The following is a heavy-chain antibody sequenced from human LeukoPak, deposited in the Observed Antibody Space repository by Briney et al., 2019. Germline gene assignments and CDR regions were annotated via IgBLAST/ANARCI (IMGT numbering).Heavy chain of an antibody. D-gene: IGHD6-13*01. CDR3: ARRRIPAAGIWYFGY. CDR2: INHSGCT. J-gene: IGHJ4*02. V-gene: IGHV4-34*01. Sequence: SGTLSLTCAVYGGTFSGYYWSWIRQPPGKGLEWIGEINHSGCTNYNPSLKSRVTISVATSKTKFSLKLSSMTAADTAVYYCARRRIPAAGIWYFGYCGQGNLVTVSS. CDR1: GGTFSGYY.